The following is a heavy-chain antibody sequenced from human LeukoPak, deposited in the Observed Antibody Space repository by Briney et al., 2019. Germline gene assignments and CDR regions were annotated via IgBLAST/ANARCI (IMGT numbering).Heavy chain of an antibody. CDR3: AKGDSYDTYFDY. V-gene: IGHV3-23*01. Sequence: LAGGSLRLSCAASAFTFSSYAMSWVRQAPGKGLEWVSAISGSGGSTYYADPVKGRFTISRDNSKNTLSLQMNSLRAEDTAVYSCAKGDSYDTYFDYWGQGTLVTVSS. D-gene: IGHD5-12*01. J-gene: IGHJ4*02. CDR1: AFTFSSYA. CDR2: ISGSGGST.